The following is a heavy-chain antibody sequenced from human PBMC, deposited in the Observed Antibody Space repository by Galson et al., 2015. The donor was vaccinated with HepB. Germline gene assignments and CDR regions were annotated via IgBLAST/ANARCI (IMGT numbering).Heavy chain of an antibody. CDR2: IDPSDSYT. V-gene: IGHV5-10-1*01. J-gene: IGHJ4*02. D-gene: IGHD3-10*01. CDR1: GSTFSAFW. CDR3: ASRHSYFRSGTWSNVSDY. Sequence: QSGAEVTKPGESLRISCKASGSTFSAFWITWVRQIPGKGLEWMGRIDPSDSYTDYSPSFRGHVTISADKSITTAYLQWSGLKASDTALYYCASRHSYFRSGTWSNVSDYWGQGTLVTVSS.